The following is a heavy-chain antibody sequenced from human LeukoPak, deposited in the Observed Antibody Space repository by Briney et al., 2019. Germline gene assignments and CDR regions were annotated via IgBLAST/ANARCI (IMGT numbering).Heavy chain of an antibody. CDR2: IYHSGST. V-gene: IGHV4-4*02. Sequence: SGTLSLTCAVSGGSNSSSNWWSWVRQPPGKGLEWIGEIYHSGSTNYNPSLKSRVTISVDKSKNQFSLKLSSVTAADTAVYYCARSHYYGWLRNFDYWGQGTLVTVSS. CDR3: ARSHYYGWLRNFDY. CDR1: GGSNSSSNW. D-gene: IGHD3-10*01. J-gene: IGHJ4*02.